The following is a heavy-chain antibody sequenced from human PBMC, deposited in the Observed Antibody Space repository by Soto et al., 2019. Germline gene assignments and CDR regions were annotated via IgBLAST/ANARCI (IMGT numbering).Heavy chain of an antibody. V-gene: IGHV3-23*01. CDR1: GFTLSTFR. J-gene: IGHJ4*02. CDR2: IGDGGGST. D-gene: IGHD3-16*01. CDR3: ARESARGTSPY. Sequence: GGSPTLSXAASGFTLSTFRMTCVLQAPGKWLEWISGIGDGGGSTYYADSVKGRFTISRDNSKNTLYLQMTSLRAEDTAVYYCARESARGTSPYWGQGTLVTVPQ.